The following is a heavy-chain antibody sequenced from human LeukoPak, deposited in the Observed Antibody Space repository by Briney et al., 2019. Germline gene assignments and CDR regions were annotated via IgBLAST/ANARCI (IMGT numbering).Heavy chain of an antibody. J-gene: IGHJ4*02. D-gene: IGHD3-3*01. CDR2: IYYSGST. V-gene: IGHV4-59*08. Sequence: SETLSLTCTVSGVSISSYPWSWIRQPPGKELEWIGNIYYSGSTNYNPSLKSRVTISVDTSKNQFSLKLSSVTAADTAVYYCARVGGPFDYWGQGTLVTVSS. CDR1: GVSISSYP. CDR3: ARVGGPFDY.